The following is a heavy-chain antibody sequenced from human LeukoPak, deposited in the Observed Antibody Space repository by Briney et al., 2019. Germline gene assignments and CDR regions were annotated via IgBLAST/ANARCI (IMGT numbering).Heavy chain of an antibody. CDR2: IYYSGST. J-gene: IGHJ4*02. V-gene: IGHV4-59*01. CDR1: GGSISSYY. Sequence: SETLSLTCTVSGGSISSYYWSWIRQPPGKGLEWIGYIYYSGSTNYNPSLKSRVTISVDTSKNQFSMKLSSVTAADTGVYYCARGYDSSGYYLYFDYWGQGTLVTVSS. CDR3: ARGYDSSGYYLYFDY. D-gene: IGHD3-22*01.